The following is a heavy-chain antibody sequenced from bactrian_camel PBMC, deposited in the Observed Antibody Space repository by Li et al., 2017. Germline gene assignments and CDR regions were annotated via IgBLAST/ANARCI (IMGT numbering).Heavy chain of an antibody. D-gene: IGHD2*01. CDR2: IRPDGTT. V-gene: IGHV3S55*01. CDR1: GFHFDGSI. J-gene: IGHJ4*01. CDR3: AADGGSCHLFTSQGPRF. Sequence: HVQLVESGRGLVQPGGSLRLSCTASGFHFDGSIMSWYRQAPGDECVLVATIRPDGTTYYVDSVKGRFTISQDHAKDTLYLQMNTLKPEDSAVYHCAADGGSCHLFTSQGPRFGGQGTQVTVS.